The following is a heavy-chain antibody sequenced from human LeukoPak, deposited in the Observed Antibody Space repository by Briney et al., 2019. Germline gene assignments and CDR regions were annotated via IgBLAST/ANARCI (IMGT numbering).Heavy chain of an antibody. CDR3: ARDEGYSGSYELVY. D-gene: IGHD1-26*01. J-gene: IGHJ4*02. CDR2: ISSSSSYI. Sequence: GGSLRLSCAASGFTFSSYSMNWVRQAPGEGLEWVSSISSSSSYIYYADSVKGRFTISRDNAKNSLYLQMNSLRAEDTAVYYCARDEGYSGSYELVYWGQGTLVTVSS. CDR1: GFTFSSYS. V-gene: IGHV3-21*01.